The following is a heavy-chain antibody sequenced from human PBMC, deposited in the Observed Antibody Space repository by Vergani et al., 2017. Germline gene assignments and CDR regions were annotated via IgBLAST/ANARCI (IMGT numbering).Heavy chain of an antibody. CDR2: ISFDGTNE. V-gene: IGHV3-30-3*01. Sequence: QVQLVESGGGVVQPGTSLRLSCVVSGFALNRHAMYWVRQAPGKGLEWVVGISFDGTNEYYPDLVKGRFTISRDIAKNTLYLQVRSQRLEDTGVYHCVSDRGLCAGGRCYTEAWDYWGQGTPVTVSS. CDR1: GFALNRHA. CDR3: VSDRGLCAGGRCYTEAWDY. J-gene: IGHJ4*02. D-gene: IGHD2-2*02.